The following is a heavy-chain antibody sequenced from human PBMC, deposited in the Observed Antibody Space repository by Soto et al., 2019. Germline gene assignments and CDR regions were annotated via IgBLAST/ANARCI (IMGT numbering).Heavy chain of an antibody. CDR3: AKDSGYSSGWNWFDP. Sequence: GGSLRLSCAASGFTCDDYAMHWVRQAPGKGLEWVSGISWNSGSIGYADSVKGRFTISRDNAKNSLYLQMNSLSAEDTALYYCAKDSGYSSGWNWFDPWGQGTLVTVSS. J-gene: IGHJ5*02. CDR1: GFTCDDYA. CDR2: ISWNSGSI. D-gene: IGHD6-19*01. V-gene: IGHV3-9*01.